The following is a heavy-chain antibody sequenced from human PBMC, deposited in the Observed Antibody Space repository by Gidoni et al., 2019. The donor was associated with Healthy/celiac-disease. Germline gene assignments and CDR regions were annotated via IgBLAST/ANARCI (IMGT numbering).Heavy chain of an antibody. CDR3: ARDLSGSRAHWFDP. J-gene: IGHJ5*02. CDR1: GFTFSSYW. Sequence: EVQLVESGGGLVQPGGSLRLSCAASGFTFSSYWMSWVRQAPGKGLEWVANIKQDGSEKYYVDSVKGRFTISRDNAKNSLYLQMNSLRAEDTAVYYCARDLSGSRAHWFDPWGQGTLVTVSS. CDR2: IKQDGSEK. V-gene: IGHV3-7*01. D-gene: IGHD1-26*01.